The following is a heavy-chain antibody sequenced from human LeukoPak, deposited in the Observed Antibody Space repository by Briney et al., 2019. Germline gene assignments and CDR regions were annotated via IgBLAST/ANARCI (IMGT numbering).Heavy chain of an antibody. CDR3: ARTRYYYNSRSYGAPYYFDY. Sequence: SETLSLTCAVSGGSISSNSYYWGWIRQPPGKGLEWIGSIYYSGSTYYNPSLKSRVSISVDTSKNQFSLKLSSVTAADTAVYYCARTRYYYNSRSYGAPYYFDYWGQGTLVTVSS. CDR2: IYYSGST. J-gene: IGHJ4*02. V-gene: IGHV4-39*01. D-gene: IGHD3-10*01. CDR1: GGSISSNSYY.